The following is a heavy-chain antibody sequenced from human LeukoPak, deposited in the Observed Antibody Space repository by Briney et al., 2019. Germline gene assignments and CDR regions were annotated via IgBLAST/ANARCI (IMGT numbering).Heavy chain of an antibody. D-gene: IGHD1-1*01. V-gene: IGHV4-30-2*01. CDR1: GGSFSSGGYS. CDR3: ARGYGDY. J-gene: IGHJ4*02. Sequence: PSQTLSLTCAVSGGSFSSGGYSWSWIRQPPGKGLEWIGYIYHSGSTYYNPSLKSRVTISVDRSKNQFSLKLSSVTAADTAVYYCARGYGDYWGQGTLVTVSS. CDR2: IYHSGST.